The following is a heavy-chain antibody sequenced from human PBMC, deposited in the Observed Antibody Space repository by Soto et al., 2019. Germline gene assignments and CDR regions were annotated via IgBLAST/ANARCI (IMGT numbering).Heavy chain of an antibody. Sequence: PSETLSLTCAVYGRSFSGYYWSWIRQPPGKGLEWIGEINHSGSTNYNPSLKSRVIISVDTSKNQFSLRLSSVTAADTAIYYCARGGSEVPYYYYYGMDVWGQGTTVTVSS. CDR2: INHSGST. V-gene: IGHV4-34*01. CDR1: GRSFSGYY. J-gene: IGHJ6*02. CDR3: ARGGSEVPYYYYYGMDV.